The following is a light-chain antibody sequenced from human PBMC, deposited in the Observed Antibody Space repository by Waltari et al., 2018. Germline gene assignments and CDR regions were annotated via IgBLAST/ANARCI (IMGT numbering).Light chain of an antibody. CDR1: GASSSYA. CDR2: VNSDGTH. V-gene: IGLV4-69*01. J-gene: IGLJ3*02. Sequence: LVLTQSPSASASLGASVKLTCSLPGASSSYAIALHQHQPLKGPRFLMTVNSDGTHRKGDGISERFSGSSSDLDRYLIISRLQSDDEADYFCQTWGTGMQVFGSGTKLTVV. CDR3: QTWGTGMQV.